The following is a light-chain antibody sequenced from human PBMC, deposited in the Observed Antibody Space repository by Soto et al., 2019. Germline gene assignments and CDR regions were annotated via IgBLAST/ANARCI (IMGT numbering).Light chain of an antibody. CDR1: QSISSW. Sequence: DIQMTQSPSTLSASVGDRVTITCRASQSISSWLAWYQQKPGKAPNLLIYDASSLHSGVPSRFSGSGSGTEFTLTISSLQPDDFATYYCQQYNSYSEFGQGTKVDI. J-gene: IGKJ1*01. CDR2: DAS. V-gene: IGKV1-5*01. CDR3: QQYNSYSE.